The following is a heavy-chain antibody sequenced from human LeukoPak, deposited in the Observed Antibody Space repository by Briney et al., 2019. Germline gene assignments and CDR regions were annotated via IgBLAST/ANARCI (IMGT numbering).Heavy chain of an antibody. CDR3: AMLRLRWYYFDY. J-gene: IGHJ4*02. CDR2: IYHSGST. V-gene: IGHV4-30-2*01. CDR1: GGSISSGGYS. Sequence: PSQTLSLTCAVSGGSISSGGYSWSWIRQPPGKGLEWIGYIYHSGSTYYNPSLKSRVTISVDRSKNQFSLKLSSVTAADTAVYYCAMLRLRWYYFDYWGQGTLVTVSS. D-gene: IGHD4-23*01.